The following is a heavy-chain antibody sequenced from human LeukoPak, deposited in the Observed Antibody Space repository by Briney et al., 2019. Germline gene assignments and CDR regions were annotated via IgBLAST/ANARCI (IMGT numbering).Heavy chain of an antibody. CDR3: ARGHYSSSWPIYYYGMDV. Sequence: SETLSLTCAVYGGSFSGYYWSWIRQPPGKGLEWIGEINHSGSTNYNPSLKSRVTISVDTSKNQFSLKLSSVTAADTAVYYRARGHYSSSWPIYYYGMDVWGQGTTVTVSS. V-gene: IGHV4-34*01. J-gene: IGHJ6*02. CDR1: GGSFSGYY. D-gene: IGHD6-13*01. CDR2: INHSGST.